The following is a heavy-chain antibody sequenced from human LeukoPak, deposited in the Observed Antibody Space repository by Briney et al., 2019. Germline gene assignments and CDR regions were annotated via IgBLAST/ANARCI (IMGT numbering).Heavy chain of an antibody. D-gene: IGHD2-8*01. CDR1: GFSFSDSY. Sequence: GGSLRLSCVVSGFSFSDSYMTWIRQTPGKGLEWLAYISGSGSDIYYADSVKGRFTISRDNAKNSLYLQMNSLRPEDTALYYCSADPRLLMYWGHGTLVTVSS. V-gene: IGHV3-11*01. CDR2: ISGSGSDI. J-gene: IGHJ4*01. CDR3: SADPRLLMY.